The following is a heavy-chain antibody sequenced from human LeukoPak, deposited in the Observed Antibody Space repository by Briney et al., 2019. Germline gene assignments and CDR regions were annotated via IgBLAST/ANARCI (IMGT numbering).Heavy chain of an antibody. CDR3: ARHGRGDYLESAFDI. Sequence: LGESLKISCKGSGYTFTTYWIGWVRQMPGKGLEWMGIIYPGDSDTRYSPSFQGQVTISADKPINTAYLQWSSLKASDTAMYYCARHGRGDYLESAFDIWGQGTLVTVSS. CDR2: IYPGDSDT. CDR1: GYTFTTYW. D-gene: IGHD4-17*01. V-gene: IGHV5-51*01. J-gene: IGHJ3*02.